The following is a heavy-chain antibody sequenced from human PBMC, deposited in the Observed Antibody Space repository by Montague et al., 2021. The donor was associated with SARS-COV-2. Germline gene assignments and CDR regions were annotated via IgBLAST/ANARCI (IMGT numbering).Heavy chain of an antibody. Sequence: SETLSLTCAVYGGSFSGYYWSRIRQPPGKGPEWIGEINHSGSTNYNPSLKSRVTISVDTSKNQFSLKLSSVTAADTAVYYCTREGYQVLWSDYYFYGMDVWGQGTTVTVSS. CDR1: GGSFSGYY. J-gene: IGHJ6*02. CDR3: TREGYQVLWSDYYFYGMDV. CDR2: INHSGST. V-gene: IGHV4-34*01. D-gene: IGHD2-2*01.